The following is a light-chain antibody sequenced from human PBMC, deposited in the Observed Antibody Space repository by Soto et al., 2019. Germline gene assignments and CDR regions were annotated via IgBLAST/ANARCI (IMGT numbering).Light chain of an antibody. CDR3: QQYNTFELT. J-gene: IGKJ4*01. Sequence: DIQMTQSPSTLSASVGDRATITCRASQSISTWLAWYQQKPGKAPTLLIYKASTLAGGVTSRFSGSGSGTEFNITISSLQPDDFATSYYQQYNTFELTFGGGTTVEIK. CDR1: QSISTW. CDR2: KAS. V-gene: IGKV1-5*03.